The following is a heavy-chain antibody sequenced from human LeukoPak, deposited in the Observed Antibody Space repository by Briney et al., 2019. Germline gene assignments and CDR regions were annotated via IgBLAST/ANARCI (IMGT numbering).Heavy chain of an antibody. CDR2: ISSRSTSI. CDR1: GFTFSSYS. J-gene: IGHJ4*02. V-gene: IGHV3-48*01. D-gene: IGHD2-21*02. CDR3: AKSHHVTAIDY. Sequence: PGGSLRLSCAASGFTFSSYSMNWVRQAPGKGLEWVSYISSRSTSIYYADSVKGRFTISRDNSKSTVYLQMNSLRAEDTAVYYCAKSHHVTAIDYWGQGTLVTVSS.